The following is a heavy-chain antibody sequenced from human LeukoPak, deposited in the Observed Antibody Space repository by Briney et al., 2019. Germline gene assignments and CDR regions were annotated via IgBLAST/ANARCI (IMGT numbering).Heavy chain of an antibody. Sequence: ASVKVSCKVSGYTLTELSMHWVRQAPGKGLEWMGGFDPEDGETIYAQKFQSRVTMTEDTSTDTAYMELSSLRSEDTAVYYCATGSVPRDGMDVWGQGTTVTVSS. CDR3: ATGSVPRDGMDV. CDR2: FDPEDGET. J-gene: IGHJ6*02. CDR1: GYTLTELS. V-gene: IGHV1-24*01.